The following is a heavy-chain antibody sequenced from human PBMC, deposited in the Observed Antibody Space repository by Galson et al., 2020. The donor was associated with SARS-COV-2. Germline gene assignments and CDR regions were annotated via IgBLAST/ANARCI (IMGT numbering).Heavy chain of an antibody. CDR3: AGSNYFYNLDY. D-gene: IGHD3-22*01. CDR2: IYSSGNT. V-gene: IGHV4-59*08. J-gene: IGHJ4*02. Sequence: SETLSLTCTVSGGSTSSSYWSWIRQPPGKGLEWIGYIYSSGNTNYNSSLKSRVTISIDTSKNQFSLKLRSVTAADTGVYYCAGSNYFYNLDYWGQGVLVTVSS. CDR1: GGSTSSSY.